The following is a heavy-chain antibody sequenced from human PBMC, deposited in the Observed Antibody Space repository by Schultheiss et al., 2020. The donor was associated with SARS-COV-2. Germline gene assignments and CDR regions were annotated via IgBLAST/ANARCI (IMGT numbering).Heavy chain of an antibody. V-gene: IGHV3-53*01. D-gene: IGHD3-16*02. J-gene: IGHJ5*02. Sequence: GGSLRLSCAASGFTVSSNYMSWVRQAPGKGLEWVSVIYSGGSTYYADSVKGRFTISRDNAKNSLYLQMNSLRAEDTAVYYCARCQYDYVWGSYRNNWFDPWGQGTLVTVSS. CDR2: IYSGGST. CDR1: GFTVSSNY. CDR3: ARCQYDYVWGSYRNNWFDP.